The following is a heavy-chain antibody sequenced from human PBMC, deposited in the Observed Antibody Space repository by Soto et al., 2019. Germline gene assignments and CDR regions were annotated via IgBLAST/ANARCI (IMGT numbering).Heavy chain of an antibody. V-gene: IGHV4-38-2*01. CDR3: ARTHSGSYYSVFNY. J-gene: IGHJ4*02. Sequence: SETLSLTCVVSNFSISSGYYWGWIRQSPGRGLEWIASIYRSGTTSYNQSLNSRATISVDPSKNQCSLILTAVTAADTAVYYCARTHSGSYYSVFNYWGRGSLVTVSS. CDR2: IYRSGTT. CDR1: NFSISSGYY. D-gene: IGHD1-26*01.